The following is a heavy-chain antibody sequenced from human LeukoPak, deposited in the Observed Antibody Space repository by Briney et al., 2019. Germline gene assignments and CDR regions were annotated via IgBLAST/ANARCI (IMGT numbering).Heavy chain of an antibody. CDR2: ISDSAKNT. CDR1: GFTFSSYW. V-gene: IGHV3-23*01. CDR3: AKGVSLGWADY. Sequence: GGSLRLSCAASGFTFSSYWMNWVRQAPGKGLEWVSGISDSAKNTHYADSVKGRFTISRDNYQKTLYLQMDSLRAEDTAVYYCAKGVSLGWADYWGQGTLVIVSS. J-gene: IGHJ4*02. D-gene: IGHD3-10*01.